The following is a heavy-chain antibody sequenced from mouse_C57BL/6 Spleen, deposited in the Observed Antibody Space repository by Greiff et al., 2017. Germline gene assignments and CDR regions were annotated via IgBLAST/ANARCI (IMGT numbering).Heavy chain of an antibody. CDR1: GYAFSSSW. CDR2: IYPGDGDT. Sequence: QVQLQQSGPELVKPGASVKISCKASGYAFSSSWMNWVKQRPGKGLEWIGRIYPGDGDTNYNGKFKGKATLTADKSSSTAYMQLSSLTSEDSAVYVCEMKNDGYYENWYFDVWGTGTTVTVSS. CDR3: EMKNDGYYENWYFDV. J-gene: IGHJ1*03. V-gene: IGHV1-82*01. D-gene: IGHD2-3*01.